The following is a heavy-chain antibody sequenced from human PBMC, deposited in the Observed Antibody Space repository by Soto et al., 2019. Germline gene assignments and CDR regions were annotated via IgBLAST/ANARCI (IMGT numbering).Heavy chain of an antibody. Sequence: GGSLRLSCAASGFTFSGSAMHWVRQASGKGLEWVGRIRSKANSYATAYAASVKGRFTISRDDSKNTAYLQMNSLKTEDTAVYYCTRHRDRIYCSSTSCYNGFDYWGQGTLVTVSS. J-gene: IGHJ4*02. CDR2: IRSKANSYAT. D-gene: IGHD2-2*02. CDR1: GFTFSGSA. CDR3: TRHRDRIYCSSTSCYNGFDY. V-gene: IGHV3-73*01.